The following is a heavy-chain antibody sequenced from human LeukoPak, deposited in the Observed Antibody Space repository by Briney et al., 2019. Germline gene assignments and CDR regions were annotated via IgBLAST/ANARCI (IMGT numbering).Heavy chain of an antibody. CDR2: MYYSGST. J-gene: IGHJ5*02. Sequence: SETLSLTCSVSGGSISSHYWSWIRQPPGKGLEWLGYMYYSGSTKYNPSLKSRVTISVDTSKNKFSLKLSSVTAADTAVYYCARLYDSSGYTNRLDPWGQGTLVTVSS. V-gene: IGHV4-59*11. D-gene: IGHD3-22*01. CDR3: ARLYDSSGYTNRLDP. CDR1: GGSISSHY.